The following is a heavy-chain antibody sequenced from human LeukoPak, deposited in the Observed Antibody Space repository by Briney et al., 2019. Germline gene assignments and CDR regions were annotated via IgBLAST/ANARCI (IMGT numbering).Heavy chain of an antibody. Sequence: ASVKVSCEASGYTFTSYDINWVRQAAGQGLEWMGWMNPCSGNTGYAQKFQGRVTMTRSTSISTAYMELGSLTSEDTAVYYCTRGSQNCASASCYNFWGQGTLVTVSS. CDR2: MNPCSGNT. V-gene: IGHV1-8*01. CDR1: GYTFTSYD. D-gene: IGHD2-2*02. J-gene: IGHJ4*02. CDR3: TRGSQNCASASCYNF.